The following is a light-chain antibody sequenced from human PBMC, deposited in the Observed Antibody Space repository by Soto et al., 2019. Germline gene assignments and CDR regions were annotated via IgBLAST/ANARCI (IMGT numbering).Light chain of an antibody. CDR1: SSNIGAGYD. CDR3: QSYDSSRSPLYV. J-gene: IGLJ1*01. Sequence: QPVLTQPPSVSGAAGQRFSISCTGSSSNIGAGYDVHWYQHLPGTAPKLLIYANNNRPSGVPDRFSGSKSGTSASLAITGLQAEDEADYYCQSYDSSRSPLYVFGTGTKVTV. V-gene: IGLV1-40*01. CDR2: ANN.